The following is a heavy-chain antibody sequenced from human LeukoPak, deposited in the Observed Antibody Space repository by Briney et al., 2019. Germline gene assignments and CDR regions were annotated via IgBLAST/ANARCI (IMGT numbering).Heavy chain of an antibody. CDR1: GYTFTDNY. Sequence: ASGKVSFKSAGYTFTDNYMHWMRQAPGQGLERMGWINPNSGGTNYAQKFQGRVTMTRDTSITTAYMELSSLRSDDTAVYYCANIGYNHYFDYWGQGTLVTVSS. J-gene: IGHJ4*02. D-gene: IGHD5-24*01. CDR3: ANIGYNHYFDY. V-gene: IGHV1-2*02. CDR2: INPNSGGT.